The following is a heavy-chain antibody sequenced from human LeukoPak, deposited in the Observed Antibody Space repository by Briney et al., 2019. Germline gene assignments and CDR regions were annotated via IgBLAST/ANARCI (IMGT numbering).Heavy chain of an antibody. Sequence: GGSLRLSCAASGFTFSSYWMSWVRQAPGKGLEWVANIKEDGSEKYYVDSVKGRFTISRDNAKNSLYLQMNSLRAEDTAVYYCARENQYLWFGGLSFDYWGQGTLVTVSS. CDR2: IKEDGSEK. CDR1: GFTFSSYW. J-gene: IGHJ4*02. CDR3: ARENQYLWFGGLSFDY. D-gene: IGHD3-10*01. V-gene: IGHV3-7*01.